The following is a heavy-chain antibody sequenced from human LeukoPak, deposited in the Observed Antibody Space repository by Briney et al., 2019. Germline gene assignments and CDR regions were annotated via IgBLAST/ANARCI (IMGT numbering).Heavy chain of an antibody. J-gene: IGHJ5*02. CDR3: ARMVGASTSWFDP. CDR1: GFTFSSYW. V-gene: IGHV3-74*01. CDR2: IDTDGSRT. Sequence: GGSLRLSCAVSGFTFSSYWMHWVRQAPGKGLVWVSRIDTDGSRTSYADSVKGRFTISRDNAKNRLYLQMNGLRGEDTAVYYCARMVGASTSWFDPWGQGTLVTVPS. D-gene: IGHD1-26*01.